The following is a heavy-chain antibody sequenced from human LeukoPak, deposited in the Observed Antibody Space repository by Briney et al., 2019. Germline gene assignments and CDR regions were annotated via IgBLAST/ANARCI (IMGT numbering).Heavy chain of an antibody. CDR3: ARDLQEAPLGDWFDP. CDR1: GFTFSSYS. J-gene: IGHJ5*02. Sequence: GGSLRLSCAASGFTFSSYSMNWVRQAPGKGLEWVSSISSSSSYIYYADSVKGRFTISRDNAKNSLYLQMNSLRAEDTAVYYCARDLQEAPLGDWFDPWGQGTLVTVSS. D-gene: IGHD6-6*01. CDR2: ISSSSSYI. V-gene: IGHV3-21*04.